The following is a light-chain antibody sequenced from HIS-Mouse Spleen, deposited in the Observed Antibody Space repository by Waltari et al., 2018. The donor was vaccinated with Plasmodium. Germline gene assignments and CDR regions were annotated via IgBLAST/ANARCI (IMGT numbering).Light chain of an antibody. Sequence: QSALTQPASVSGSPGQSITISCTGTRSDVGSYNLVSWYQQHPGKAPKLRIYEGSKRPSGVSNRFSGSKSGNTASLTISGLQAEDEADYYCCSYAGSSTFVFGGGTKLTVL. CDR1: RSDVGSYNL. CDR3: CSYAGSSTFV. V-gene: IGLV2-23*03. J-gene: IGLJ3*02. CDR2: EGS.